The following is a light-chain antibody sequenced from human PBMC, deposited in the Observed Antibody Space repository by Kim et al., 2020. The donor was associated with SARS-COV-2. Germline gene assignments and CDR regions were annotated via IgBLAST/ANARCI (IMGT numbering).Light chain of an antibody. V-gene: IGKV1-9*01. CDR3: QHSNSYPIT. Sequence: SASVGDRSTITCRASQGIRNHLAGYQQKPGKAPKLLIYGASTLQRGVPSRFSGSGSATEFTLTVSSLQPEDVATYYCQHSNSYPITFGGGTKLEI. J-gene: IGKJ4*02. CDR1: QGIRNH. CDR2: GAS.